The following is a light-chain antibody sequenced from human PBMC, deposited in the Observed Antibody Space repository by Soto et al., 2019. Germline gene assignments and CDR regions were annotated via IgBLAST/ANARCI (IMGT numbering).Light chain of an antibody. CDR2: DDS. Sequence: SCWLTEPPSMSGAPGQTARITCGGNNIGSKTVHWYQQKAGHAPVLVVYDDSDRPSGIPERFSGSNSGNTATLTISRVEAGDEADYYCQVWDVSTVNYVFGTGTKVIVL. V-gene: IGLV3-21*02. CDR3: QVWDVSTVNYV. J-gene: IGLJ1*01. CDR1: NIGSKT.